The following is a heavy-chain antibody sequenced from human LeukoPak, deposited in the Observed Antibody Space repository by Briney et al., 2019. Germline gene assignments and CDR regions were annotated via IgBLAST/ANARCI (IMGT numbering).Heavy chain of an antibody. Sequence: GGSLRLSCAASGFTFDDYAMHWVRQAPGKGLEWVSGISWNSGSIGYADSVKGRFTISRDNSKNTLYLQMNSLRAEDTAVYYCARDNWYYDSSGYRLNWFDPWGQGTLVTVSS. CDR3: ARDNWYYDSSGYRLNWFDP. CDR1: GFTFDDYA. J-gene: IGHJ5*02. CDR2: ISWNSGSI. V-gene: IGHV3-9*01. D-gene: IGHD3-22*01.